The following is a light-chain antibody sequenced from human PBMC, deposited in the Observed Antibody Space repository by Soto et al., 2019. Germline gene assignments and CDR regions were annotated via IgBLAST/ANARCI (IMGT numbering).Light chain of an antibody. J-gene: IGKJ4*01. CDR2: GAS. CDR1: QSVSSN. CDR3: QQYSDWPLS. Sequence: EIVMTQSPSTLSVSPGARATLSCRASQSVSSNLAWYQQKPGQAPRLLIYGASTRATGAPARFSGSGSGTEFTLTISSLQSEDFAVYYCQQYSDWPLSFGGGTKVEIK. V-gene: IGKV3-15*01.